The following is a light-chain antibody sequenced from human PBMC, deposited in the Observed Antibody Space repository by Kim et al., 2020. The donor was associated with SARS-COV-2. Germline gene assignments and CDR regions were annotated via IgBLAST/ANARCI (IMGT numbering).Light chain of an antibody. J-gene: IGKJ2*01. Sequence: ASLRGGCTSTCRGSSSSNSNLYWYQQQPGEAPRLLLHSASSRLRRVPSTCCGGGACGDVTRFISRLQQQDYAAYYCRQRYSTPPHTFGQGTKLEI. CDR1: SSSNSN. V-gene: IGKV1-39*01. CDR3: RQRYSTPPHT. CDR2: SAS.